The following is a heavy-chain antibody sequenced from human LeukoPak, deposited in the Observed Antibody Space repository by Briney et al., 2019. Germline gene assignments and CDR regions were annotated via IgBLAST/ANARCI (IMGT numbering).Heavy chain of an antibody. J-gene: IGHJ4*02. CDR2: IRSKAYGGTT. V-gene: IGHV3-49*04. CDR1: GFTFSSYA. CDR3: TRDHRGYYDSSGQFDY. D-gene: IGHD3-22*01. Sequence: GGSLRLSCAASGFTFSSYAMSWVRQAPGKGLEWVGFIRSKAYGGTTEYAASVKGRFTISRDDSKSIAYLQMNSLKTEDTAVYYCTRDHRGYYDSSGQFDYWGQGTLVTVSS.